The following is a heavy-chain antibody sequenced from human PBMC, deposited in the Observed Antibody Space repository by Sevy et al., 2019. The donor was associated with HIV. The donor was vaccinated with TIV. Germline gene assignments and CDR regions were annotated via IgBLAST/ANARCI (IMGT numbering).Heavy chain of an antibody. J-gene: IGHJ4*02. D-gene: IGHD5-12*01. Sequence: GGSLRLSCAASGFTFSSYAMHWVRQAPGKGLEWVAVISYDGSNKYYADSVKGRFTISRDNSKNTLYLQMNSLRADDTAVYYCARDVEMATIKYYFDYWGQGTLVTVSS. CDR2: ISYDGSNK. CDR3: ARDVEMATIKYYFDY. V-gene: IGHV3-30-3*01. CDR1: GFTFSSYA.